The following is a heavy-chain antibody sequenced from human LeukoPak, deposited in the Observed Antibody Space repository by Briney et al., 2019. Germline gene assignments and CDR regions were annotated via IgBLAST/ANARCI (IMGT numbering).Heavy chain of an antibody. CDR1: GGSISSSNW. CDR3: ARHLKSSRVVPAAMPGVPFDP. D-gene: IGHD2-2*01. V-gene: IGHV4-4*02. J-gene: IGHJ5*02. CDR2: INHSGST. Sequence: SGTLSLTCAVSGGSISSSNWWSWIRQPPGKGLEWIGEINHSGSTNYNPSLKSRVTISVDTSKNQFSLKLSSVTAADTAVYYCARHLKSSRVVPAAMPGVPFDPWGQGTLVTVSS.